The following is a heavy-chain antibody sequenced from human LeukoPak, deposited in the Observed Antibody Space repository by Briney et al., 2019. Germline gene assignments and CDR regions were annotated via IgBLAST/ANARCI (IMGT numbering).Heavy chain of an antibody. CDR2: IYTSGST. J-gene: IGHJ4*02. Sequence: SETLSLTCTVSGGSISSYYWSWIRQPPGKGLEWIGYIYTSGSTNYNPSLKSRVTISVDTSKNQFSLKLSSVTAADTAVYYCARHSRSYNYFDYWGQGTLVTVSS. CDR3: ARHSRSYNYFDY. V-gene: IGHV4-4*09. CDR1: GGSISSYY. D-gene: IGHD1-26*01.